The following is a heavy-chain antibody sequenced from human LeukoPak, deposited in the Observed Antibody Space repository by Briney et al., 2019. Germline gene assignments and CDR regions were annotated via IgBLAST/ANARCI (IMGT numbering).Heavy chain of an antibody. CDR1: GGSFSGYY. J-gene: IGHJ3*02. CDR3: ARGGSSGYPDAFDI. CDR2: INHSGST. V-gene: IGHV4-34*01. Sequence: PSETLSLTCAVYGGSFSGYYWSWIRQPPGKGLEWIGEINHSGSTNYNPSLKSRVTISVDTSKNQFSLKLSSVTAADTAVCYCARGGSSGYPDAFDIWGQGTMVTVSS. D-gene: IGHD3-22*01.